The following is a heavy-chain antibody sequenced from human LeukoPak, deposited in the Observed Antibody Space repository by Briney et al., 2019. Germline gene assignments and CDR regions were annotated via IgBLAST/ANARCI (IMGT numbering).Heavy chain of an antibody. CDR1: GYTFTSYA. Sequence: GASVKVSCKASGYTFTSYAMHWVRQAPGQRLEWMGWINAGNGNTNYAQKLQGRVTMTTDTSTSTAYMELRSLRSDDTAVYYCAREGNPDDYTAMVTWGYYYYYGMDVWGQGTTVTVSS. D-gene: IGHD5-18*01. CDR2: INAGNGNT. J-gene: IGHJ6*02. V-gene: IGHV1-3*01. CDR3: AREGNPDDYTAMVTWGYYYYYGMDV.